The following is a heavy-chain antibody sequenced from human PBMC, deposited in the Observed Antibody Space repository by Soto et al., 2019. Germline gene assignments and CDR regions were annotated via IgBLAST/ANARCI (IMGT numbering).Heavy chain of an antibody. V-gene: IGHV3-21*01. Sequence: TGGSLRLSCAASGFTFSSYSVNWVRQAPGKGLEWVSSISSSSSYIYYADSVKGRFTISRDNAKNSLYLQMNSLRAEDTAVYYCARDYEEGWGYFDYWGQGTLVTVSS. CDR1: GFTFSSYS. D-gene: IGHD5-12*01. CDR2: ISSSSSYI. CDR3: ARDYEEGWGYFDY. J-gene: IGHJ4*02.